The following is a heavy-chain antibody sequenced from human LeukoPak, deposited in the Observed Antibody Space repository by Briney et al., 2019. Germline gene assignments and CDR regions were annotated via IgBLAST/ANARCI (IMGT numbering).Heavy chain of an antibody. CDR3: ARGGGGYPPGCSGY. CDR2: ISSSSSYI. CDR1: GFTFSSYS. D-gene: IGHD3-16*01. J-gene: IGHJ4*02. V-gene: IGHV3-21*01. Sequence: GGSLRLSCAASGFTFSSYSMNWVRQAPGKGLEWVSSISSSSSYIYYADSVKGRFTISRDNAKNSLYLQMNSLRAEDTAVYYCARGGGGYPPGCSGYWGQGTLVTVSS.